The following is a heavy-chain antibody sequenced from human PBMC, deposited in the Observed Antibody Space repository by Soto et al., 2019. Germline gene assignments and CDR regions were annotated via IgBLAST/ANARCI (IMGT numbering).Heavy chain of an antibody. CDR2: ISAYNGNT. CDR1: GYTFTSYG. D-gene: IGHD6-13*01. CDR3: ARDQGESSWYSHYYMDV. J-gene: IGHJ6*03. V-gene: IGHV1-18*01. Sequence: ASVKVSCKASGYTFTSYGIIWVRQAPGQGLEWMGWISAYNGNTNYAQKLQGRVTMTTDTSTSTAYMELRSLRSDDTAVYYCARDQGESSWYSHYYMDVWGKGTTVTVSS.